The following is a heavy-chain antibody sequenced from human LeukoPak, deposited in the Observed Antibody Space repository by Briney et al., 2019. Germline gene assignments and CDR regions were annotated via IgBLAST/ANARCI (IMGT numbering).Heavy chain of an antibody. V-gene: IGHV1-69*05. J-gene: IGHJ4*02. CDR1: GGTFSSYA. CDR3: ARDSGSYDYVWGSYRLYYFDY. CDR2: IIPIFGTA. Sequence: VASVKVSCKASGGTFSSYAISWVRQAPGQGLEWMGGIIPIFGTANYAQKLQGRVTMTTDTSTSTAYMELRSLRSDDTAVYYCARDSGSYDYVWGSYRLYYFDYWGQGTLVTVSS. D-gene: IGHD3-16*02.